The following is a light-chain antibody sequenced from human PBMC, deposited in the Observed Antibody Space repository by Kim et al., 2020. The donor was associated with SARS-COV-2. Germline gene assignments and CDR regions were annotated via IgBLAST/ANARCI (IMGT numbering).Light chain of an antibody. V-gene: IGLV3-27*01. CDR3: YSAADNNGV. CDR2: KDS. Sequence: SYELTQPSSVSVSPGQTARITCSGDVLAKKYARWFQQKPGRAPVLVIYKDSERPSGIPERFSGSSSGTTVTLTISGAQVEDEADYYCYSAADNNGV. J-gene: IGLJ3*02. CDR1: VLAKKY.